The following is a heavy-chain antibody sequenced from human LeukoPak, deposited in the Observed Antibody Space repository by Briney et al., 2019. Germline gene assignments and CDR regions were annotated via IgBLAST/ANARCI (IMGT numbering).Heavy chain of an antibody. CDR3: ARLVAAAGTRPFDY. CDR1: GGSISSYY. Sequence: PSETLSLTCTVSGGSISSYYWSWIRQPPGKGLEWIGYIYYSGSTNYNPSLKSRVTISVDTSTNQFSLKLSSVTAADTAVYYCARLVAAAGTRPFDYWGQGTLVTVSS. V-gene: IGHV4-59*01. CDR2: IYYSGST. J-gene: IGHJ4*02. D-gene: IGHD6-13*01.